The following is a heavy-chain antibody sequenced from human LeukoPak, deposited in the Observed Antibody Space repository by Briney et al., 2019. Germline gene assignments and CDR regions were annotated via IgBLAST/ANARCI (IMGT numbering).Heavy chain of an antibody. CDR3: ARGGPFWLMLGGWFDP. Sequence: PSETLSLTCAVYGGSFSGYYWSWIRQPPGKGLEWIGEINHSGSTNYNPSLKSRVTISVDTSKNQFSLKLSSVTAADTAVYYCARGGPFWLMLGGWFDPWGQGTLVTVSS. CDR2: INHSGST. CDR1: GGSFSGYY. J-gene: IGHJ5*02. D-gene: IGHD3-3*01. V-gene: IGHV4-34*01.